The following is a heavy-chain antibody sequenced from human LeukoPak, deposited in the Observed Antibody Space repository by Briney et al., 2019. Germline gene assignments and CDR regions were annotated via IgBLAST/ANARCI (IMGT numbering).Heavy chain of an antibody. CDR3: ARYRVITNDYFDS. V-gene: IGHV3-11*01. D-gene: IGHD3-16*01. CDR2: ISNSGNTI. CDR1: GFTFGDYY. Sequence: GGSLRLSCAASGFTFGDYYMSWIRQAPGKGLEWVSYISNSGNTIKEADSVKGRFTISRDNAQNSLFLQMKSLRAEDTAVYYCARYRVITNDYFDSWGQGTLVTVSS. J-gene: IGHJ4*02.